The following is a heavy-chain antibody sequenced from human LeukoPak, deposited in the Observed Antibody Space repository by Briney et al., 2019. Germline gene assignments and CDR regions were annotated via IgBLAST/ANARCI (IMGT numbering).Heavy chain of an antibody. CDR2: IYTSGST. CDR1: GGSISNYS. V-gene: IGHV4-4*07. J-gene: IGHJ4*02. D-gene: IGHD3-9*01. CDR3: ARGTYYDILTGYSPGTFDY. Sequence: PSETLSLTCTVSGGSISNYSWSWLRQPAGKGLEWIGRIYTSGSTNYNPSLKSRVTMSVDTSKNQFSLKLSSVTAADTAMYYCARGTYYDILTGYSPGTFDYWGQGTLVTVSS.